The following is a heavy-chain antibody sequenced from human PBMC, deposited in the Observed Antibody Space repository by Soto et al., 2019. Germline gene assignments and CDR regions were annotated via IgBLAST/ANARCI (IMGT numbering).Heavy chain of an antibody. CDR1: GFTFSSYA. CDR2: LSGSGGST. J-gene: IGHJ4*02. D-gene: IGHD6-19*01. V-gene: IGHV3-23*01. Sequence: EVQLLESGGXXXQPGGSLRLSCAASGFTFSSYAMSWVRQAPGKGLEWVSALSGSGGSTYYADSVKGRFTISRDNSKNTLYLQMNSLRAEDTAVYYCANPPSGGWFDYWGQGTLVTVSS. CDR3: ANPPSGGWFDY.